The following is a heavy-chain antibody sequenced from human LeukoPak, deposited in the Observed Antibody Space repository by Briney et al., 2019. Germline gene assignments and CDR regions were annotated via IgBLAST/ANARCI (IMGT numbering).Heavy chain of an antibody. Sequence: SETLSLTCTVSGGSISSYYWSWIRQPPGKGLEWIGYIYYSGSTNYNPSLKSRVTISVDTSKNQFSLKLRSVTAADTAVYYCARTTEGYAGGLGYSYYYYMDVWGKGTTVTISS. D-gene: IGHD5-12*01. J-gene: IGHJ6*03. CDR1: GGSISSYY. CDR3: ARTTEGYAGGLGYSYYYYMDV. CDR2: IYYSGST. V-gene: IGHV4-59*01.